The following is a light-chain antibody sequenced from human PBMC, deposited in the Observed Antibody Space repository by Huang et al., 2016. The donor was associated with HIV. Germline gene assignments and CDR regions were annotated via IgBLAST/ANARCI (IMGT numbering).Light chain of an antibody. V-gene: IGKV2-28*01. J-gene: IGKJ5*01. Sequence: DIVLTQFPLSLPVTPGESASISCNSSQSLQHSNGYRYLDWYVQKTGQSPQLLIYLGSSRASGVPDRFSGSGAVTDFTLKINRVEAEDVGTYYCMQALRSITFGQGTRLEIK. CDR1: QSLQHSNGYRY. CDR2: LGS. CDR3: MQALRSIT.